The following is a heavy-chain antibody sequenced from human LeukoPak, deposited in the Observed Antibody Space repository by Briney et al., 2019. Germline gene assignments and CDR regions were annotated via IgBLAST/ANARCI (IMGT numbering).Heavy chain of an antibody. V-gene: IGHV3-48*01. CDR3: ARGDNDYGDYVKDY. CDR1: GFTFSSYS. CDR2: ISSSSSTI. J-gene: IGHJ4*02. Sequence: GGSLRLSCAASGFTFSSYSMNWVRQALGKGLEWVSYISSSSSTIYYADSVKGRFTISRDNAKNSLYLQMNSLRAEDTAVYYCARGDNDYGDYVKDYWGQGTLVTVSS. D-gene: IGHD4-17*01.